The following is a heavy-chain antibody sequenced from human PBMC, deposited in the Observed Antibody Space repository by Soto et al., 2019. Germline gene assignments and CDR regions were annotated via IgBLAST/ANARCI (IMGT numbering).Heavy chain of an antibody. CDR3: AKDTNVLADYYFDS. CDR1: GFTFSNYA. Sequence: EVQLLGSGGGFVQPGGSLRLSCAASGFTFSNYAMSWVRQAPGKGLEWVSCISGSGGATFYVDSVRGRFTISRDNSKNTLYLLLNSLRAEDTAVYYCAKDTNVLADYYFDSWGQGTLVTVSS. V-gene: IGHV3-23*01. D-gene: IGHD6-19*01. J-gene: IGHJ4*02. CDR2: ISGSGGAT.